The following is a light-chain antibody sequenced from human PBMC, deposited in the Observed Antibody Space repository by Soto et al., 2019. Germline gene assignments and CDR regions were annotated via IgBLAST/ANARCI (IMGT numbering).Light chain of an antibody. CDR3: QQGRTSPFS. V-gene: IGKV1D-12*01. CDR2: SAS. J-gene: IGKJ3*01. Sequence: DIQMTQSPSFVSDSLGDRVTLSCGASQYISIWLAWYQQRLGEAPRLLIFSASTLKNGVPARFSGSGSGTDFTLTISGLQPEDVATYYCQQGRTSPFSFGPGTKV. CDR1: QYISIW.